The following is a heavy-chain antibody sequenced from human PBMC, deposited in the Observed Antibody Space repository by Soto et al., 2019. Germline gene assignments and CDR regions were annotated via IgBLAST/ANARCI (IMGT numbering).Heavy chain of an antibody. CDR2: IYWDDEE. Sequence: QITLKESGPTLLNPTQTLTLTCTFSGFSLRSLGMAVGWIRQPPGRALEWVALIYWDDEERYSPSLQSGLTITKDTSKNHVVLTMTTMDPVDTATYYCARRYDSSFDFWGQGIPVTVSS. J-gene: IGHJ4*02. D-gene: IGHD6-6*01. CDR1: GFSLRSLGMA. V-gene: IGHV2-5*02. CDR3: ARRYDSSFDF.